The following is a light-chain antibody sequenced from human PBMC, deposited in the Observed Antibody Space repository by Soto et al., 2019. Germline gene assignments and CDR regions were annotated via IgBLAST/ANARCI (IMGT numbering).Light chain of an antibody. CDR3: QQYNSYSSGT. Sequence: DIQMTQSPSTLSASVGDRVTITCRASQNIRNWLAWYQQKPGKAPKLLIYLASSSESGVPSRFSGSVSGTEFTLTISSLQPDDFAIYYCQQYNSYSSGTFGPGTKVEIK. CDR2: LAS. J-gene: IGKJ1*01. V-gene: IGKV1-5*03. CDR1: QNIRNW.